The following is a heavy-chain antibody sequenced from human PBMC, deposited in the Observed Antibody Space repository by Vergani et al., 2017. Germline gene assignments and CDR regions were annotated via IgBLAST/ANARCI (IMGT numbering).Heavy chain of an antibody. V-gene: IGHV3-72*01. Sequence: EVQLVESGGGLVQPGGSLRLSCAASGFTFSDHYMDWVRQAPGKGLEWVGRTRNKANSYTTEYAASVKGRFTISRDDSKNSLYLQMNSLKTEDTAVYYCAIWEPYYYYYMDVWGKGTTVTVSS. CDR3: AIWEPYYYYYMDV. J-gene: IGHJ6*03. CDR1: GFTFSDHY. CDR2: TRNKANSYTT. D-gene: IGHD1-26*01.